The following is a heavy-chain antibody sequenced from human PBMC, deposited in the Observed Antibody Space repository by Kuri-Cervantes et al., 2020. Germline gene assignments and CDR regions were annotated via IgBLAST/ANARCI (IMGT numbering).Heavy chain of an antibody. J-gene: IGHJ6*02. Sequence: SETLSLTCTVSGGSISSGDYYWSWIRQPPGKGLEWIGYIYYSGSTYYNPSLKSRVTISVDTSKNQFSLKLSSVTAADTAVYYCARDRGIVVPDYYYYGMDVWGQGTTVTVSS. CDR2: IYYSGST. D-gene: IGHD2-15*01. CDR3: ARDRGIVVPDYYYYGMDV. CDR1: GGSISSGDYY. V-gene: IGHV4-30-4*01.